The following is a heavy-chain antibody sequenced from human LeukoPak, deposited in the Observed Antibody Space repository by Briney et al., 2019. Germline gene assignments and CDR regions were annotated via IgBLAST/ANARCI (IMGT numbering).Heavy chain of an antibody. D-gene: IGHD6-13*01. CDR3: AKVYSSSWYDAFDI. CDR1: GFTFSNYW. J-gene: IGHJ3*02. Sequence: GGSLRLSCAASGFTFSNYWLTWVRQAPGQGLEWVASIKQDGSEKHYVDSVKGRFTISRDNAKNSLYLQMNSLRAEDTAVYYCAKVYSSSWYDAFDIWGQGTMVTVSS. CDR2: IKQDGSEK. V-gene: IGHV3-7*01.